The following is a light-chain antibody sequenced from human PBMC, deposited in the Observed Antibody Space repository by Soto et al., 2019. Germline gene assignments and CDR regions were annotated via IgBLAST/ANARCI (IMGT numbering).Light chain of an antibody. J-gene: IGKJ2*01. CDR1: QSISSY. V-gene: IGKV1-39*01. CDR3: QQSDSTPYT. CDR2: AAS. Sequence: DIQMTQSPSSLSASVGDRVTITCRASQSISSYLNWYQQKPGKAPKHLIYAASSLQSGVPSRFSGSGSGTVFPLAISSLQPEDFATYYCQQSDSTPYTFGQGTKLEIK.